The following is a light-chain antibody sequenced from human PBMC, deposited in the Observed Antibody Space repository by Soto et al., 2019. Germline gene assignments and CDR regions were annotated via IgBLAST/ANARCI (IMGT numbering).Light chain of an antibody. V-gene: IGLV2-14*01. CDR3: SSYTSSSTLV. CDR2: EVS. J-gene: IGLJ1*01. Sequence: QSALTQPASVSGSPGQSITIPCTGTSSDVGGYTYVSWYQQHPGKAPKLMIYEVSNRPSGVSNRFSGSKSGNTASLTISGLQAEDDADYYCSSYTSSSTLVFGTGTKVTVL. CDR1: SSDVGGYTY.